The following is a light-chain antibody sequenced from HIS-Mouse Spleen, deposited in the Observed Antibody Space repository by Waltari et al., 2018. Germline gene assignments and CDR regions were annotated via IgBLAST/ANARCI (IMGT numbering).Light chain of an antibody. J-gene: IGLJ2*01. CDR1: ALQKTS. CDR2: EDS. CDR3: YSTDSSGNHRV. Sequence: SYELTQPPSVSVSPGQTARITRSGCALQKTSPCWYQQKSGQAPVLVIYEDSKRPSGIPERFSGSSSGTMATLTISGAQVEDEADYYCYSTDSSGNHRVFGGGTKLTVL. V-gene: IGLV3-10*01.